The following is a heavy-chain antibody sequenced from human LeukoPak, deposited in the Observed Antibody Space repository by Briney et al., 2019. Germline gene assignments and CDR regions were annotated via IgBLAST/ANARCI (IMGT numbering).Heavy chain of an antibody. Sequence: SETLSLTCAVYGGSFSGYYWSWIRQPPGKGLEWIGEINHSGSTNYNPSLKSRVTISVDTSKNQFSLKLSSVTAADTAVYYCARGDVDTAMDDAFDIWGQGTMVTVSS. J-gene: IGHJ3*02. CDR1: GGSFSGYY. D-gene: IGHD5-18*01. CDR3: ARGDVDTAMDDAFDI. CDR2: INHSGST. V-gene: IGHV4-34*01.